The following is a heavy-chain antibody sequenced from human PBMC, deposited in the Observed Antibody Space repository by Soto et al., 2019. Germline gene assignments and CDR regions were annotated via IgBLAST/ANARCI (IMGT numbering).Heavy chain of an antibody. J-gene: IGHJ3*02. V-gene: IGHV4-59*01. CDR2: IYYSGST. D-gene: IGHD3-10*01. Sequence: SETLSLTCTVSGGSISSYYWSWIRQPPGKGLEWIGYIYYSGSTNYNPSLKSRVTISVDTSKNQFSLKQNSVTAADTAVYYCARRYGSAFDIWGQGTMVTVSS. CDR3: ARRYGSAFDI. CDR1: GGSISSYY.